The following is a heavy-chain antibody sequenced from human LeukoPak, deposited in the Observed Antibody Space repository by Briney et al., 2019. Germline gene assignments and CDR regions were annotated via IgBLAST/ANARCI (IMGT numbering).Heavy chain of an antibody. CDR1: GGSISSSSYY. CDR3: ARLGGGYYDFWSGYPGGAFDI. Sequence: PSETLSLTCTVSGGSISSSSYYWGWIRQPPGKGLEWIGSIYYSGSTYYNPSLKSRVTISVDTSKNQFSLKLSSVTAADTAVYYCARLGGGYYDFWSGYPGGAFDIWGQGTMVTVSS. V-gene: IGHV4-39*01. D-gene: IGHD3-3*01. J-gene: IGHJ3*02. CDR2: IYYSGST.